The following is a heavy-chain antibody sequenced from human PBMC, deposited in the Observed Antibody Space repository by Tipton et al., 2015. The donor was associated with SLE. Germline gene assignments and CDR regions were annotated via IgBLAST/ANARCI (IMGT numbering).Heavy chain of an antibody. Sequence: SLRLSCAASGFTFSDYYMRWIRQAPGKGLEWVSYISSSSSTRYYADSVKGRFTISRDNAKNSMYLQMNSLRAEDTAVYYCARGWWQAWDIWGQGTMVTVSS. CDR3: ARGWWQAWDI. V-gene: IGHV3-11*04. D-gene: IGHD2-15*01. J-gene: IGHJ3*02. CDR1: GFTFSDYY. CDR2: ISSSSSTR.